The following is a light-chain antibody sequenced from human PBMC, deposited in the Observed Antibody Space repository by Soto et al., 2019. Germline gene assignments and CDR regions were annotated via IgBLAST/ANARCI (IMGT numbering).Light chain of an antibody. Sequence: EIVLTQSPATLSLSPGERATLSCRASQSVSSYLAWYQKKPGQAPRLLIYDASNRATGIPARFSGSGSGTDFTLTISSLEPEDFAVYYCQQRSNWTPLTFGGGTKLEIK. J-gene: IGKJ4*01. CDR3: QQRSNWTPLT. V-gene: IGKV3-11*01. CDR2: DAS. CDR1: QSVSSY.